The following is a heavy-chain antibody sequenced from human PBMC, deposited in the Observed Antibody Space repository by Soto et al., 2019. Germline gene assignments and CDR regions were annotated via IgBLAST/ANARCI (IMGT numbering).Heavy chain of an antibody. CDR2: INPSGDST. D-gene: IGHD4-17*01. J-gene: IGHJ4*02. V-gene: IGHV1-46*01. CDR3: AKGRDYGGNKYYFDY. CDR1: GYTFSNYY. Sequence: ASVKVSCKGAGYTFSNYYMHWVRQAPGQGLEWMGIINPSGDSTSYAQEFQGRVTMTRETSTSTLYMELSSLRSEDTAVYYCAKGRDYGGNKYYFDYWGQGTLVTVSS.